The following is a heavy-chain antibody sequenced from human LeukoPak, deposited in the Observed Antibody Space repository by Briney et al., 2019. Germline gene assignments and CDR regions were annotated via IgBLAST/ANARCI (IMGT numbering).Heavy chain of an antibody. CDR1: GYTFTGYY. J-gene: IGHJ4*02. CDR2: INPNSGGT. Sequence: GASVKVSCKASGYTFTGYYMHWVRQAPGQGLEWVGWINPNSGGTNYAQKFQGRVTMTRDTSISTAYMELSRLRSDDTAVYYCARTGWGSSHFFDYWGQGTLVTVSS. V-gene: IGHV1-2*02. CDR3: ARTGWGSSHFFDY. D-gene: IGHD6-13*01.